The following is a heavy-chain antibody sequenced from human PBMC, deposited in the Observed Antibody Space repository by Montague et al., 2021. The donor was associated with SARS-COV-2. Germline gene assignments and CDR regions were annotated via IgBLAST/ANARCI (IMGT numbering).Heavy chain of an antibody. CDR3: TSGAPGY. J-gene: IGHJ4*02. CDR1: GDSISSGGYY. CDR2: ISHSGSA. Sequence: TLSLTCTVSGDSISSGGYYWSWIRRHPGKGLEWIGQISHSGSANYNPSLKSRVTISVDTAKNQFSLKLTSVTVADTAVYYCTSGAPGYWGQGTVVTVSS. V-gene: IGHV4-31*03.